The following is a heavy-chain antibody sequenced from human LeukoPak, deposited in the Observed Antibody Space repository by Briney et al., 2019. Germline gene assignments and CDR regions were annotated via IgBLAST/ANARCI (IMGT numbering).Heavy chain of an antibody. V-gene: IGHV4-34*01. CDR1: GGSFTGYS. Sequence: SETLSLTCAVYGGSFTGYSWNWIRQPPGKGLEWIGEIYHSGSTNYNPSLKSRVTISLDTSKNQFSLKLSSVTAADTAVYYCARGGQKYYFDYWGQGTLVTVSS. CDR2: IYHSGST. CDR3: ARGGQKYYFDY. J-gene: IGHJ4*02.